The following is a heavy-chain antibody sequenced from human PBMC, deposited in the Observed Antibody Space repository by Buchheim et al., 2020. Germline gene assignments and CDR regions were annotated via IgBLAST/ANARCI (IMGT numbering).Heavy chain of an antibody. CDR3: ARGGSWDEGDN. J-gene: IGHJ4*02. CDR1: DFAFSNAW. CDR2: VKSKIDDGTI. V-gene: IGHV3-15*07. D-gene: IGHD1-26*01. Sequence: EVQLVESGGGLVKPGGSLRLSCAASDFAFSNAWMNWVRQAPGKGLEWVGRVKSKIDDGTIDYAAPVKGRFTISRDDSKSKLYLQMNSLRAEDTAVYYCARGGSWDEGDNWGQGTL.